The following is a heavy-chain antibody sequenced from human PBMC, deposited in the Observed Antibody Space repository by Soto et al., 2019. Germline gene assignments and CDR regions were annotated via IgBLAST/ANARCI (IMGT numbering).Heavy chain of an antibody. D-gene: IGHD4-17*01. Sequence: PVGSRRLSCAASGFTFTNSWMSWFRQAPVNGREWVGRIKSNTDGGTTDYAAPVKGRFTISRGDSKNTLYLQMHSLKTEDTAVYYCTTARGTYGAEYFQHWGQGTLVTVSS. CDR3: TTARGTYGAEYFQH. V-gene: IGHV3-15*01. CDR2: IKSNTDGGTT. J-gene: IGHJ1*01. CDR1: GFTFTNSW.